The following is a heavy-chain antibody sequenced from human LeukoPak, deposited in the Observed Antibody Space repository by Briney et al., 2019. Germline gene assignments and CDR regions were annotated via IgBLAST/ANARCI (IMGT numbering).Heavy chain of an antibody. Sequence: PGGSLRLSCAVSGFTLSNYAMSWVRQAPGKGLEWVSIIYSGGSTFYADSVNGRFTISRDNAKNSLYVQMKGLRDDDTAVYYCARGRGFGGYCPYDMDVWGKGTTVTVSS. D-gene: IGHD5-12*01. V-gene: IGHV3-66*01. CDR2: IYSGGST. CDR1: GFTLSNYA. CDR3: ARGRGFGGYCPYDMDV. J-gene: IGHJ6*03.